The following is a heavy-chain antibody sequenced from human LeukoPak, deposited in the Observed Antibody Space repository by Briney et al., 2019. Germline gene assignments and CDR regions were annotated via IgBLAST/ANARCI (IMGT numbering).Heavy chain of an antibody. D-gene: IGHD6-13*01. J-gene: IGHJ4*02. CDR2: IIPILGIA. Sequence: ASVKVSRTASGGTFTSSAISWVRPAPGQGLEWMRRIIPILGIANYAQKFQGRVTITADKHTSTAYIVLSSLRREDTAVYYCARVTNPYSSRAHYFDYWGQGTLVTVSS. V-gene: IGHV1-69*04. CDR1: GGTFTSSA. CDR3: ARVTNPYSSRAHYFDY.